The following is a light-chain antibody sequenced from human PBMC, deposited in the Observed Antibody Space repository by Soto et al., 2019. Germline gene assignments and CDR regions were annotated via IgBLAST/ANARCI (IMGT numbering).Light chain of an antibody. CDR3: HQRSIWQTT. V-gene: IGKV3-11*01. J-gene: IGKJ5*01. Sequence: EVVLTQSPATLSLSPGEIATLSCRASQTVSSYLAWYQHKPGQPPRLLIYDVSNRASGIPARFSGSGSGTDFTLTISSLEPEDFAVYFCHQRSIWQTTFGQGTRLEI. CDR1: QTVSSY. CDR2: DVS.